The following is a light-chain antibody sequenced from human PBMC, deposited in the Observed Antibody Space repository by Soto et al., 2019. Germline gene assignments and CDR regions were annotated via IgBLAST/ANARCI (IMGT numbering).Light chain of an antibody. CDR2: DAS. CDR3: QQRSDGFT. CDR1: QSVSSY. Sequence: EIVLTQSPATLSLSPGERATLSCRASQSVSSYLAWYQQRPGQAPRLLIYDASNRATGIPARFSGSGSGTDFTLTISSPEPEDCAVYYCQQRSDGFTFGPGTKVDI. J-gene: IGKJ3*01. V-gene: IGKV3-11*01.